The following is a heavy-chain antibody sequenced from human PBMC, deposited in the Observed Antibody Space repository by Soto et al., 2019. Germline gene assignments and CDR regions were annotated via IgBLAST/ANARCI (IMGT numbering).Heavy chain of an antibody. J-gene: IGHJ1*01. CDR1: GYTFNNYC. D-gene: IGHD3-22*01. CDR2: ISAYNGNT. V-gene: IGHV1-18*01. CDR3: AREVQYDSGGYHELQN. Sequence: VASVKVSCKASGYTFNNYCITWVRQAPGQGLEWLGWISAYNGNTNYAQNLHVRMTLTTDTSTATAYMELRSLRSDDTAVYYCAREVQYDSGGYHELQNWG.